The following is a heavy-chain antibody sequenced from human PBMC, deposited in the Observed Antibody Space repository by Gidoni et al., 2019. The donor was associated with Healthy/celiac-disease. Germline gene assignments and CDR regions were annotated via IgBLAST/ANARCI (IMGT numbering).Heavy chain of an antibody. J-gene: IGHJ6*02. D-gene: IGHD4-4*01. CDR2: IIPIFGTA. CDR1: GGTFSSYA. CDR3: ARATVTLPKLYYYYGMDV. V-gene: IGHV1-69*01. Sequence: QVQLVQSGAEVKKPGSSVKVSCKDSGGTFSSYATSWVRQAPGQGLEWMGGIIPIFGTANYAQKFQGRVTITADESTSTAYMELSSLRSEDTAVYYCARATVTLPKLYYYYGMDVWGQGTTVTVSS.